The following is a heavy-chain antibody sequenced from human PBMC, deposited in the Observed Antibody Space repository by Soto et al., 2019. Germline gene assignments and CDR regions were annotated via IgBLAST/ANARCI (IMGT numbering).Heavy chain of an antibody. V-gene: IGHV1-69*13. CDR1: GGTFSSYA. D-gene: IGHD6-13*01. J-gene: IGHJ6*02. Sequence: SVKVSFKASGGTFSSYALRWVRPAPGQGLEWMGGIIPIFGTANYAQKFQGRVTITADESTSTAYMELSSLRSEDTAVYYCARDRNRWYSSSWSTYYYYGMDVWGQGTTVTVSS. CDR2: IIPIFGTA. CDR3: ARDRNRWYSSSWSTYYYYGMDV.